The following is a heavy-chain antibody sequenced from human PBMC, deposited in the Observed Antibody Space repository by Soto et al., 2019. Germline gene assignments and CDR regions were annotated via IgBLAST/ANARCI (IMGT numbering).Heavy chain of an antibody. Sequence: PSESLSLTCTVSGGSISSSSYYWGWIRQPPGKGLEWIGSIYYSGSTYYNPSLKSRVTISVDTSKNQFSLKLSSVTAADTAVYYCARRAMGFWSGYQDAFDIWGQGTMVTVSS. J-gene: IGHJ3*02. CDR3: ARRAMGFWSGYQDAFDI. V-gene: IGHV4-39*01. CDR1: GGSISSSSYY. CDR2: IYYSGST. D-gene: IGHD3-3*01.